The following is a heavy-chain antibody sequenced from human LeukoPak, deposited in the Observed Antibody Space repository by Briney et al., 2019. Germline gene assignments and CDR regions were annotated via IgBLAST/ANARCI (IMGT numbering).Heavy chain of an antibody. CDR2: ISSSSSIR. J-gene: IGHJ4*02. V-gene: IGHV3-48*01. Sequence: GGSLRLSCAASGFTFSSYSMNWVRQAPGKGLEWVLHISSSSSIRYYADSVKGRFTISRDNAKNSLYLQMNSLRAEDTAVYYCARGGHYDSVWGRYRQKDGFDYWGQGTLVTVSS. D-gene: IGHD3-16*02. CDR3: ARGGHYDSVWGRYRQKDGFDY. CDR1: GFTFSSYS.